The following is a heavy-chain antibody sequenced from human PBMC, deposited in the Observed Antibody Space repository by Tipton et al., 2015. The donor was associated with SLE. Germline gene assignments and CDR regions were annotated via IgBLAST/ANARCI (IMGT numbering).Heavy chain of an antibody. CDR3: ARSGGDCSSASCYDLSFDV. D-gene: IGHD2-2*01. V-gene: IGHV3-33*01. CDR1: GFTFSTSA. CDR2: IWYDGSNK. J-gene: IGHJ3*01. Sequence: RSLRLSCAASGFTFSTSAMHWVRQAPGKGLEWVAVIWYDGSNKFYADSVKGRFTISRDNTKNTLYLQMNSLRAEDTAVYYCARSGGDCSSASCYDLSFDVWGQGTTVTVSS.